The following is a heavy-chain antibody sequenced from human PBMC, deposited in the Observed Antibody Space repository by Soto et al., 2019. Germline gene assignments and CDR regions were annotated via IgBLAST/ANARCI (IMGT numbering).Heavy chain of an antibody. J-gene: IGHJ6*02. CDR3: ARDPKPSASGGMDV. D-gene: IGHD1-26*01. V-gene: IGHV1-2*04. CDR2: INPNSGGT. CDR1: GYTFTGYY. Sequence: ASVKVSCKASGYTFTGYYMHWVRQAPGQGLEWMGWINPNSGGTNYAQKFQGWVTMTRDTSISTAYMELSRLRSDDTAVYYCARDPKPSASGGMDVWGQGTTVTVAS.